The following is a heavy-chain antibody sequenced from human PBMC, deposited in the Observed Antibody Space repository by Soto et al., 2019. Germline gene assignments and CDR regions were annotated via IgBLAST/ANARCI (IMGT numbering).Heavy chain of an antibody. J-gene: IGHJ4*02. CDR3: AREPATAKPEGVDF. CDR2: INPNSGGT. V-gene: IGHV1-2*02. CDR1: GYTFSDYY. Sequence: GASEKVSWKASGYTFSDYYIHWVRQAPGQGLEWMGWINPNSGGTKYAPKFQGGVTMTRDTSITTAYMELSRLRSGDTAVYYCAREPATAKPEGVDFWGQGTLVTVSS. D-gene: IGHD1-1*01.